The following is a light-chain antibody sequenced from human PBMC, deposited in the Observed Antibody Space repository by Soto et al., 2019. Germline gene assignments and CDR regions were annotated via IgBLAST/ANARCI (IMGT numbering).Light chain of an antibody. Sequence: VMTQSQATLSVSPGGRSTLSCRAIQNVISNLAWYQQRAGQAPRLLIFGVFSRAAGIPERSSGSGSGTDFTLTISRLEPEDFAVYYCQQYGSSSWTFGQGTKVDIK. J-gene: IGKJ1*01. CDR2: GVF. CDR3: QQYGSSSWT. V-gene: IGKV3-20*01. CDR1: QNVISN.